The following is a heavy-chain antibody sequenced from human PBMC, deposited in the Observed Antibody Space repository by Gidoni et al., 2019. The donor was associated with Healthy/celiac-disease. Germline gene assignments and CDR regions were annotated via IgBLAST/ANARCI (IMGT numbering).Heavy chain of an antibody. Sequence: QVQLQQWGAGLLKPSETLSLTCAVYGGSFSGYYCSCIRRPPGKGLAWIGGIHHSGSTNYHPSLKSRVTISVDTSKNQFSLKLSSVTAADTAVYYCARELGYCSSTSCYTSFVRRLSRFDYWGQGTLVTVSS. V-gene: IGHV4-34*01. CDR1: GGSFSGYY. J-gene: IGHJ4*02. CDR3: ARELGYCSSTSCYTSFVRRLSRFDY. CDR2: IHHSGST. D-gene: IGHD2-2*02.